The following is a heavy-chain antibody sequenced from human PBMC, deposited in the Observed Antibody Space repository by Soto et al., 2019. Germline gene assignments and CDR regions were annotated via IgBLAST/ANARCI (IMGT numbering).Heavy chain of an antibody. CDR2: IKPNSGGT. CDR1: GYTFTGYY. Sequence: VASVKVSCKASGYTFTGYYMHWVRQAPGQGLEWMGWIKPNSGGTNYAQKFQGRVTMTRDTSISTAYMELSRLRSDDTAVYYCAKSGSGATSEVDYWGQGTLVTVSS. D-gene: IGHD1-26*01. J-gene: IGHJ4*02. V-gene: IGHV1-2*02. CDR3: AKSGSGATSEVDY.